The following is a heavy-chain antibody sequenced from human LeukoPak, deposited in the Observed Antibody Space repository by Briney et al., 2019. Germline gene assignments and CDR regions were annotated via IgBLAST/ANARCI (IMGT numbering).Heavy chain of an antibody. CDR1: GFTFSDYY. CDR2: ISGGGGSI. V-gene: IGHV3-11*01. Sequence: PGGSLRLSCAASGFTFSDYYMSWIRQAPGKGPEWISYISGGGGSIYYADSVMGRFTISRDNARNSLDLPMNSLRAEDSAFYYCARARGYSNNRPPLFDSWGQGTLVTVSS. D-gene: IGHD5-18*01. J-gene: IGHJ4*02. CDR3: ARARGYSNNRPPLFDS.